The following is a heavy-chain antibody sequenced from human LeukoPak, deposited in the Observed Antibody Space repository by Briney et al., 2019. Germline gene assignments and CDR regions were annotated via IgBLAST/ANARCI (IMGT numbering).Heavy chain of an antibody. CDR1: GFTFSSYS. J-gene: IGHJ6*03. V-gene: IGHV3-21*01. Sequence: GGSLRVSCAASGFTFSSYSMNWVRQSPGKGLEWVSFISSSSSYIYYADSVKGRFTISRDNAKSSLYLQMNSLRAEHTAVYYCARGSDRDLSGWDDPNKDMDVWGKGTTVTVSS. CDR2: ISSSSSYI. D-gene: IGHD6-19*01. CDR3: ARGSDRDLSGWDDPNKDMDV.